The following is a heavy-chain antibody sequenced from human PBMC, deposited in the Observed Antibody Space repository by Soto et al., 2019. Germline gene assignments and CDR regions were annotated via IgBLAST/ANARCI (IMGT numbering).Heavy chain of an antibody. Sequence: QVQLVQSGAEVKKPGASVKVSCKASGYSFTSYGISWVRQAPGQGLEWMGWISAYNGNTNYAQKFQGRVTMTTDTSTSTVYMELRSLRSDDTAVSYCARDRALELGDYWGQGTLVTVSS. V-gene: IGHV1-18*01. CDR1: GYSFTSYG. J-gene: IGHJ4*02. CDR2: ISAYNGNT. D-gene: IGHD1-7*01. CDR3: ARDRALELGDY.